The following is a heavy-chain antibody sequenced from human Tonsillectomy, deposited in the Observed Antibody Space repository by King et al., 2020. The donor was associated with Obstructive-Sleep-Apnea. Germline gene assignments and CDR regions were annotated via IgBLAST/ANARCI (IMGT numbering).Heavy chain of an antibody. CDR3: ARVQISGSNPLDY. Sequence: QLQESGPGLVKPSETLSLTCTVSGGSISSSSYYWGLIRQPPGKGLGWMGSIYYSGSTYYNPSLKSRVTISVDTSKNQFSLKLRSVTAADTAIYYCARVQISGSNPLDYWGQGTLVTVSS. CDR2: IYYSGST. J-gene: IGHJ4*02. D-gene: IGHD1-26*01. CDR1: GGSISSSSYY. V-gene: IGHV4-39*07.